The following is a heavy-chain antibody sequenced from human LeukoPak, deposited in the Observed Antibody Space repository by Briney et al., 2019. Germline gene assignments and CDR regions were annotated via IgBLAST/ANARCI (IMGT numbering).Heavy chain of an antibody. D-gene: IGHD2-2*01. J-gene: IGHJ5*02. CDR3: ARVVPAARASDP. Sequence: GASVKVSCKASGYTFTGYYMHWVRQAPGQGLEWMGWINPNSGGANYAQKFQGRVTMTRDTSISTAYMELSRLRSDDTAVYYCARVVPAARASDPWGQGTLVTVSS. V-gene: IGHV1-2*02. CDR2: INPNSGGA. CDR1: GYTFTGYY.